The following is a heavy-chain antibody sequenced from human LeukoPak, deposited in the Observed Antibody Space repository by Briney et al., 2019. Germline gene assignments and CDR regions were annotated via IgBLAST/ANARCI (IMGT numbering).Heavy chain of an antibody. D-gene: IGHD1-26*01. Sequence: GGSLRLSCAASRFTFSSYWMSWVRQAPGKGLEWVANIKQDGSEIYYVDSVKGRFTISRDNAKNSLYLQMNSLRAEDTAVYYCARRRGSYCYDFWGQGTLVTVSS. CDR3: ARRRGSYCYDF. V-gene: IGHV3-7*01. J-gene: IGHJ4*02. CDR1: RFTFSSYW. CDR2: IKQDGSEI.